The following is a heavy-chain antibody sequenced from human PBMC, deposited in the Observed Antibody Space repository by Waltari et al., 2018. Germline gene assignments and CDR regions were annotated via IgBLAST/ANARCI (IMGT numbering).Heavy chain of an antibody. CDR3: ARDTPGDGIDY. J-gene: IGHJ4*02. CDR2: VNHDGTHT. Sequence: DVQLVESGGGIGQPGGSLRLSGVASGFSLRDDWMHWVRQDPEKGLVWVAHVNHDGTHTTYADSVKGRFTVSRDNAKNTVYLQMNSLRADDTAVYFCARDTPGDGIDYWGQGTLVTVSS. D-gene: IGHD7-27*01. CDR1: GFSLRDDW. V-gene: IGHV3-74*01.